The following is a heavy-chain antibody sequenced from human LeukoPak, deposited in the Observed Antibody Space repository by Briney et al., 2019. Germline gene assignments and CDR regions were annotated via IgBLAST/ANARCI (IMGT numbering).Heavy chain of an antibody. J-gene: IGHJ6*02. CDR2: MNPNSGNT. V-gene: IGHV1-8*01. D-gene: IGHD1-20*01. Sequence: ASVKVSCKASGYTFTSYDINWVRQATGQGLEWMGWMNPNSGNTGYAQKFQGRVTMTRNTSISTAYMELSSLRSEDTAVYYCAKEAPRSHNWNDALYYGMDVWGQGTTVTVSS. CDR1: GYTFTSYD. CDR3: AKEAPRSHNWNDALYYGMDV.